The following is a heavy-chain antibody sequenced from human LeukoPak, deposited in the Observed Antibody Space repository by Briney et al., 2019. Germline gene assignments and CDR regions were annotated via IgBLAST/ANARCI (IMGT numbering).Heavy chain of an antibody. D-gene: IGHD6-13*01. Sequence: PGGSLRLSCAASGFTVSSNYMSWVRQAPGKGLEWVSVIYSGGRTYYGDSVKGRFTFSRDNSKNTLYLQMNSLRAEDTAVYYCAKGYSSSWYFFDYWGQGTLVTVSS. CDR1: GFTVSSNY. CDR3: AKGYSSSWYFFDY. CDR2: IYSGGRT. V-gene: IGHV3-53*05. J-gene: IGHJ4*02.